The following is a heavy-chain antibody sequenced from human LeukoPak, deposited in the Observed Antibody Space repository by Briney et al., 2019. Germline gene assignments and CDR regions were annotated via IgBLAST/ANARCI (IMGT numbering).Heavy chain of an antibody. Sequence: PGGSLRLSCAASGFTFSSYAMSWVRQAPGKGLEWVSAIGGSGVSTYYADSVKGRFTISRDSSKNTLYLQMNSLRVEDTAVYYCAKSGSNSYYYLFDYWGQGTLVTASS. CDR1: GFTFSSYA. V-gene: IGHV3-23*01. CDR3: AKSGSNSYYYLFDY. D-gene: IGHD3-22*01. J-gene: IGHJ4*02. CDR2: IGGSGVST.